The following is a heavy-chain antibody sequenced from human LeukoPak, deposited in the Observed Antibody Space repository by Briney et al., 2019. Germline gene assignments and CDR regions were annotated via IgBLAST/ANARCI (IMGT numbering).Heavy chain of an antibody. J-gene: IGHJ5*02. V-gene: IGHV4-39*07. CDR2: IYYSGST. CDR3: ARDQQGVVVAARVNWFDP. D-gene: IGHD2-15*01. Sequence: PSETLSLTCTVSGGSISSNSYYWGWIRQPPGKGLEWIGSIYYSGSTYYNPSLKSRVTISVDTSKNQFSLKLSSVTAADTAVYYCARDQQGVVVAARVNWFDPWGQGTLVTVSS. CDR1: GGSISSNSYY.